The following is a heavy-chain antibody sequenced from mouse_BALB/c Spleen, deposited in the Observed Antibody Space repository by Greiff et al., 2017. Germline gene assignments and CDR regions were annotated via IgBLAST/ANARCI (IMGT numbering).Heavy chain of an antibody. V-gene: IGHV1S137*01. CDR1: GYTFTDYA. D-gene: IGHD2-14*01. Sequence: VQLQQSGAELVRPGVSVKLSCTGSGYTFTDYAMPWVKQSHAKSLEWIGDISTYDGDASYNQKFKGMATMTVDKSSSTAYLELAKLTSEDSAIYYCAREVRTYAMDYWGQGTSVTVSS. CDR2: ISTYDGDA. J-gene: IGHJ4*01. CDR3: AREVRTYAMDY.